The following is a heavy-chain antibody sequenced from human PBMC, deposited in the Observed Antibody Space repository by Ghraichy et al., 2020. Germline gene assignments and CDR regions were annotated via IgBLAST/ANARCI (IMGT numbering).Heavy chain of an antibody. J-gene: IGHJ5*02. CDR3: APTQHGVWKYYCLGP. D-gene: IGHD2/OR15-2a*01. CDR2: IKQDGREH. V-gene: IGHV3-7*03. CDR1: GFTFSSYW. Sequence: GGSLRLSCAASGFTFSSYWMSWVRQAPGKGLEWVANIKQDGREHYYVDSVKGRFTISRDNAKNSLYLQMNSLRAEDTAVYYCAPTQHGVWKYYCLGPWGQGTLVTVSS.